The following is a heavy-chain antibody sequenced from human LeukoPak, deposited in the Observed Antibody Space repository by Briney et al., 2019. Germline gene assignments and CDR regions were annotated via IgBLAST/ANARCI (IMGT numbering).Heavy chain of an antibody. D-gene: IGHD3-10*01. CDR2: INPHSGGP. J-gene: IGHJ4*02. V-gene: IGHV1-2*02. CDR3: AIWAVRGVIMVDY. CDR1: GFTFNGYY. Sequence: GASVTVSCKTSGFTFNGYYIHWVRQAPGQGLEWMGWINPHSGGPTYAQKFQGRVTITRDTSISTAYMELSSLRSEDTAVYYCAIWAVRGVIMVDYWGQGTLVTVSS.